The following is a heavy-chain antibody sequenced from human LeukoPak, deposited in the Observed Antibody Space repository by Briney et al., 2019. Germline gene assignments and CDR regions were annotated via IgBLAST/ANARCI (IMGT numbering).Heavy chain of an antibody. V-gene: IGHV3-48*03. CDR2: ISASETSI. J-gene: IGHJ4*02. Sequence: PGGSLRLSCAASGFTFSLYNMNWVRQAPGKGLEWVSQISASETSIKYADNVRGRFTISRHNVKNSVYLQMNTLRAEDTAIYYCVRDNLENQWLERSYWGQGTLVTVSS. D-gene: IGHD6-19*01. CDR1: GFTFSLYN. CDR3: VRDNLENQWLERSY.